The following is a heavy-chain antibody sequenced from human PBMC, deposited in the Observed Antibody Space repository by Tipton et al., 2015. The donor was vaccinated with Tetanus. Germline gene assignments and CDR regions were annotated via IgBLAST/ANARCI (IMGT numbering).Heavy chain of an antibody. D-gene: IGHD1-26*01. Sequence: GSLRLSCAASGFTFDDYAMHWVRQAPGKGLEWVSVIFSGGSTYYADSVKGRFTISRDNSKNTLYLQMNSLRAEDTAVYYCAKGYGGSYQIFRYGMDVWGQGTTVTVSS. V-gene: IGHV3-66*01. CDR2: IFSGGST. J-gene: IGHJ6*02. CDR3: AKGYGGSYQIFRYGMDV. CDR1: GFTFDDYA.